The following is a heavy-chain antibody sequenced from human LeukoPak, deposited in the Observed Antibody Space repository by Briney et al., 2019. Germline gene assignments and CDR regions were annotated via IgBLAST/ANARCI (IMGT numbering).Heavy chain of an antibody. J-gene: IGHJ4*02. CDR3: ALSGYHTESHLDY. D-gene: IGHD5-12*01. Sequence: PGGSLRLSCAVSGFTVSTTYMTWVRQRPGKGLEWVSVIYSGGSTYYADSVKGRFTISRDNSKNTLYLQVNSLRAEDTAVYYCALSGYHTESHLDYWGQGTLVTVSS. V-gene: IGHV3-53*01. CDR1: GFTVSTTY. CDR2: IYSGGST.